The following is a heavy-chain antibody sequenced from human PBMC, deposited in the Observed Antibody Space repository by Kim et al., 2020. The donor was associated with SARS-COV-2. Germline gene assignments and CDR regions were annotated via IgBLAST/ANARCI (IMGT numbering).Heavy chain of an antibody. CDR2: IDWDDDK. V-gene: IGHV2-70*11. CDR1: GFSLSTSGMC. CDR3: ARMPASIVAADY. Sequence: SGPTLVIPTQTLTLTCTFSGFSLSTSGMCVSWIRQPPGKALEWLARIDWDDDKYYSTSLKTRLTISKDTSKNQVVLTMTNMDPVDTATYYCARMPASIVAADYWGQGTLVTVSS. J-gene: IGHJ4*02. D-gene: IGHD6-13*01.